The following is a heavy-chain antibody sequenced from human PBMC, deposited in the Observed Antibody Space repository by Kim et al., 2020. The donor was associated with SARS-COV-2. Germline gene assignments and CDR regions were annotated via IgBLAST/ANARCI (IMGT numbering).Heavy chain of an antibody. Sequence: GRFTISRDNSKNTLYLQMNSLRAEDTAVYYCASGSGSYYSVPNSFYGMDVWGQGTTVTVSS. CDR3: ASGSGSYYSVPNSFYGMDV. J-gene: IGHJ6*02. V-gene: IGHV3-30*07. D-gene: IGHD3-10*01.